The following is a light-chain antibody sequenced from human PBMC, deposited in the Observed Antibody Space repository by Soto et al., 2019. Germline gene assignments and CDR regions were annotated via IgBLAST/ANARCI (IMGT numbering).Light chain of an antibody. CDR3: QQYGDSPWT. J-gene: IGKJ1*01. CDR1: QSVGSTY. CDR2: GAS. Sequence: VLTQSPGTLSLSPGERATLSCRASQSVGSTYLAWYQQKPGQAPRLLIYGASSRATGIPDRFTGSGSGTDFTLTISRLEPEDFAVYYCQQYGDSPWTFGQGTTVEIK. V-gene: IGKV3-20*01.